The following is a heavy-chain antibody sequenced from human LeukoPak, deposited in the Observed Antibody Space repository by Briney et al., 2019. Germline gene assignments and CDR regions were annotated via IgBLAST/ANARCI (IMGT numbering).Heavy chain of an antibody. J-gene: IGHJ4*02. CDR1: GFTFSSYW. CDR2: INSDGSST. V-gene: IGHV3-74*01. CDR3: ARVGATSPLDY. D-gene: IGHD1-26*01. Sequence: GGSLRLSCAASGFTFSSYWMHWVRQAPGKGLVWVSRINSDGSSTSYADSVKGRFTISRDNAKNTLYLQMNSLRAEDTAVYYCARVGATSPLDYWGQGTLVTVSS.